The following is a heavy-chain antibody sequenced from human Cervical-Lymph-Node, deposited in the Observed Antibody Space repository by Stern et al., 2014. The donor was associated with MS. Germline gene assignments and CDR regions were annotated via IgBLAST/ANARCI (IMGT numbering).Heavy chain of an antibody. V-gene: IGHV3-7*01. CDR1: GFSFGTSW. J-gene: IGHJ4*02. CDR3: ARDRRAFLDY. CDR2: IRQDGYDK. D-gene: IGHD2/OR15-2a*01. Sequence: EVQLVESGEGLVQPGGSLRLSCVASGFSFGTSWMSWVRQPPGRGLEWVANIRQDGYDKFYVDSVKGRFTISRDNARNSLYLQMNSLTVADTAVYYCARDRRAFLDYWGQGTHVAVSS.